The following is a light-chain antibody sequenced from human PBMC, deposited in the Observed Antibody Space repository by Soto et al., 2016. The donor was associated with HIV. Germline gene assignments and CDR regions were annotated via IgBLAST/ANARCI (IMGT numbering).Light chain of an antibody. CDR2: DAT. Sequence: DIQMTQSPSSLSLSIGDRVTITCRASQSIGTRLHWYQEKPGEAPKLLIYDATTLQSGVPSRFSGSGSGTDFTLTISNLQPEDFATYYCQQHATYPNTFGQGTKLEIK. V-gene: IGKV1-39*01. CDR1: QSIGTR. CDR3: QQHATYPNT. J-gene: IGKJ2*01.